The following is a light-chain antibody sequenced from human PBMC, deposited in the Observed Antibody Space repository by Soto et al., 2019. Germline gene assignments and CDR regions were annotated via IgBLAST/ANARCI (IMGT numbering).Light chain of an antibody. Sequence: IQMTQSPSTLSASVGDRVAITCRASQSIGIWLAWYQQKPGKAPRFLIYKASTLGSGVPSRFSGSGSGTEFTLTISSLQPEDFGSYYCQQCKDYSWTFGQGTKVEIK. CDR2: KAS. CDR1: QSIGIW. CDR3: QQCKDYSWT. V-gene: IGKV1-5*03. J-gene: IGKJ1*01.